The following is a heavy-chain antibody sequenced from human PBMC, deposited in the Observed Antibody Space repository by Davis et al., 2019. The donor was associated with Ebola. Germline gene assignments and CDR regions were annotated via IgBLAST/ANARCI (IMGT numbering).Heavy chain of an antibody. Sequence: ASVKVSCKASGYTFTGYYMHWVRQAPGQGLEWMGWINPNSGGTNYAQKFQGRVTMTRDTSISTAYMELSRLRSDDTAVYYCARQYYGSGSYFWSYYYGMDVWGQGTTVTVSS. CDR1: GYTFTGYY. CDR2: INPNSGGT. J-gene: IGHJ6*02. D-gene: IGHD3-10*01. V-gene: IGHV1-2*02. CDR3: ARQYYGSGSYFWSYYYGMDV.